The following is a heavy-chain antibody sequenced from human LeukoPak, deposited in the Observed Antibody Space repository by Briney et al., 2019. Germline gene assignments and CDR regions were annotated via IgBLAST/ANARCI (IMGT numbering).Heavy chain of an antibody. V-gene: IGHV4-34*01. D-gene: IGHD5-24*01. CDR2: INHSGST. J-gene: IGHJ4*02. Sequence: SETLSLTCAVYGGSFSGYYWSWIRQPPGKGLEWIGEINHSGSTNYNPSLKSRVTISVDTSKNQFSLKLSSVTAADTAVYYCARKGGWLQFGYWGQGTLVTVSS. CDR1: GGSFSGYY. CDR3: ARKGGWLQFGY.